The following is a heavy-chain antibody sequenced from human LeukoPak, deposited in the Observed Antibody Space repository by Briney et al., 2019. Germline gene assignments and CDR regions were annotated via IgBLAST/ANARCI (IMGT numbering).Heavy chain of an antibody. CDR2: IYHSGST. J-gene: IGHJ4*02. CDR1: GGSISSSNW. D-gene: IGHD3-10*01. V-gene: IGHV4-4*02. Sequence: SGTLSLTCAVSGGSISSSNWWSWVRQPPGKGLEWIGEIYHSGSTNYNPSLKSRVTISVDKSKNQFSLKLSSVTAADTAVYYCARDYYGSGSTFDSWGQGTLVTVSS. CDR3: ARDYYGSGSTFDS.